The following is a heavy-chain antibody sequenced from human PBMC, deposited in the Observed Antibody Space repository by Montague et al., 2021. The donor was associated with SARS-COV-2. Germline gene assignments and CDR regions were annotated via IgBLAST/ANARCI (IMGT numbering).Heavy chain of an antibody. CDR1: GGSISSYY. D-gene: IGHD5-18*01. V-gene: IGHV4-59*01. CDR2: IYYSGST. J-gene: IGHJ4*02. Sequence: SETLSLTYTVSGGSISSYYWSWIRQPPGKGLEWIGYIYYSGSTNYNPSLKSRVTISVDTSKNQFSLKLSSVTAADTAVYYCASHRGGYNYDDYFNHWGQGTLVSVSS. CDR3: ASHRGGYNYDDYFNH.